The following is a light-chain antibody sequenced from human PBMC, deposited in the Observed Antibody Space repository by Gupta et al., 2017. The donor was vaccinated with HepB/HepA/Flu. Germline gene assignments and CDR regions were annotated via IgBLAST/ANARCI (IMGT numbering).Light chain of an antibody. J-gene: IGKJ4*01. CDR1: QSISSW. Sequence: SASVLDRVTITCRASQSISSWLAWYQQKPEKAPKLLIYKSSTLESGVPSRFSGSGSGTDFTLTISSRQPDDFASYYCQQYTNNSPFTFGGGTKVEIK. CDR2: KSS. CDR3: QQYTNNSPFT. V-gene: IGKV1-5*03.